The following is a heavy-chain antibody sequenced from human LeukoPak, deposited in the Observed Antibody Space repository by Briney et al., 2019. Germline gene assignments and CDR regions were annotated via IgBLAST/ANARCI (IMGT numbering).Heavy chain of an antibody. J-gene: IGHJ4*02. V-gene: IGHV1-46*01. CDR1: GYTFTSYY. Sequence: ASVKVSRKASGYTFTSYYMHWVRQAPGQGLEWMGIINPSGGSTSYAQKFQGRVTMTTDTSTSTAYMELRSLRSDDTAVYYCARVYGRGYSYGSYDYWGQGTLVTVSS. CDR2: INPSGGST. CDR3: ARVYGRGYSYGSYDY. D-gene: IGHD5-18*01.